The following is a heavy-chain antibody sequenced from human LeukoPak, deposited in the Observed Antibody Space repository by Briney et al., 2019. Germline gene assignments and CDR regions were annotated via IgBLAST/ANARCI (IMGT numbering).Heavy chain of an antibody. CDR3: ARGGGRGYSYGSLDY. D-gene: IGHD5-18*01. CDR1: GGSISSGSYY. CDR2: IYYSGST. Sequence: SETLSLTCTVSGGSISSGSYYWSWIRQPAGKGLEWIGYIYYSGSTNYNPSLKSRVTISVDTSKNQFSLKLSSVTAADTAVFYCARGGGRGYSYGSLDYWGQGTLVTVSS. V-gene: IGHV4-61*10. J-gene: IGHJ4*02.